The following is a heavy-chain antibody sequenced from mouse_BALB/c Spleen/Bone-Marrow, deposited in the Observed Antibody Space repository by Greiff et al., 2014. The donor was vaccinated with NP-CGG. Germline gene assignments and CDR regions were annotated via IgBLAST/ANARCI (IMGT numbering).Heavy chain of an antibody. D-gene: IGHD4-1*01. CDR3: TRQGNWDHYAMDY. J-gene: IGHJ4*01. CDR1: GFTFSTYG. V-gene: IGHV5-6*01. Sequence: EVMLVESGGDLVKPGGSLKLSCAASGFTFSTYGMSWVRQTPDKRLEWVATISSGGGYTYYPDSVKGRFTISRDNAKNTLYLQMSSLKSEDTAMYYCTRQGNWDHYAMDYLGQGTSVTVSS. CDR2: ISSGGGYT.